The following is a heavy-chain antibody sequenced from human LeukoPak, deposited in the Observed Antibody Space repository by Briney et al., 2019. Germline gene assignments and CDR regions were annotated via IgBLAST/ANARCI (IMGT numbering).Heavy chain of an antibody. V-gene: IGHV3-33*06. D-gene: IGHD2-21*02. CDR2: IWYDGSNK. CDR3: AKEWEAYCGGDCYPPLDY. CDR1: GFTFSSYG. J-gene: IGHJ4*02. Sequence: PGGSLRLSCAASGFTFSSYGMHWVRQAPGKGLEWVAIIWYDGSNKYYADSVKSRFTISRDNSKNTLYLQMNSLRAEDTAVCYCAKEWEAYCGGDCYPPLDYWGQGTLVTVSS.